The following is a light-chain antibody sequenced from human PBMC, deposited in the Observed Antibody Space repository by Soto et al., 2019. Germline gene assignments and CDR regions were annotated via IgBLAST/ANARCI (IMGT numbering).Light chain of an antibody. CDR2: EVS. CDR3: CSYADVSSYV. J-gene: IGLJ1*01. CDR1: SSNVGTYNL. Sequence: QSALTQPASVSGSPGQSITISCTGTSSNVGTYNLVSWYQQHPGEAPKLLIYEVSARPSGVSIRFTASKSGNTASLTISGLQAEDEADYYCCSYADVSSYVFGTGTKLTVL. V-gene: IGLV2-23*02.